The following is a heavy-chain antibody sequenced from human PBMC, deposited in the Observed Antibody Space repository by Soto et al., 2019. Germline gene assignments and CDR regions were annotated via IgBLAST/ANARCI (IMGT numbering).Heavy chain of an antibody. J-gene: IGHJ6*02. CDR3: ARFRYGSGSPGGYYYYYGMDV. CDR1: GGSFSGYY. Sequence: PSETLSLTCAVYGGSFSGYYWSWIRQPPGKGLEWIGEINHSGSTNYNPSLKSRVTISVDTSKNQFSLKLSSVTAADTAVYYCARFRYGSGSPGGYYYYYGMDVWGQGTTVTVSS. V-gene: IGHV4-34*01. D-gene: IGHD3-10*01. CDR2: INHSGST.